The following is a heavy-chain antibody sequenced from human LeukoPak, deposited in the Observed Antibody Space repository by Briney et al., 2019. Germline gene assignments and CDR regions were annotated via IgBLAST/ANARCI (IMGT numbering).Heavy chain of an antibody. CDR3: VKNSPIFGVVSYFDY. D-gene: IGHD3-3*01. CDR1: GFTFSSYA. Sequence: PGGSLRLPCSASGFTFSSYAMHWVRQAPGKGLEYVSAISSNGGSTYYADSVKGRFTISRDNSKNTLYLQMSSLRAEDTAVYYCVKNSPIFGVVSYFDYWGQGTLVTVSS. CDR2: ISSNGGST. J-gene: IGHJ4*02. V-gene: IGHV3-64D*06.